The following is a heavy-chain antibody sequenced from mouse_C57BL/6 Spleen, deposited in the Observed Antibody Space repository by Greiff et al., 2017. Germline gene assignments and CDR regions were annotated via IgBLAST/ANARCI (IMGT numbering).Heavy chain of an antibody. D-gene: IGHD1-1*02. CDR3: TREGGEYYAMDD. CDR1: GYTFTDYE. CDR2: IDPETGGT. J-gene: IGHJ4*01. V-gene: IGHV1-15*01. Sequence: QVQLQQSGAELVRPGASVTLSCKASGYTFTDYEMHWVKQTPVHGLEWIGAIDPETGGTAYNQKFKGKAILTADKSSSTAYMELRSLTSEDSAVYYWTREGGEYYAMDDWGQGTSVTVSS.